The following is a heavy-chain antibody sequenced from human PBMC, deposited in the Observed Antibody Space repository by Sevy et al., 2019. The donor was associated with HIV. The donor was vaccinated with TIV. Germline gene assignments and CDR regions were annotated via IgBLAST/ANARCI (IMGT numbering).Heavy chain of an antibody. D-gene: IGHD2-15*01. Sequence: GGFLRLSCAASGFIFNDYAMHWVRQAPGKGLEWVAVISDDGNNKYYTDSVEGRFTISRDNSKDTLYLQMNSLRAVDTAIYYCAREGAPYRNIRYCSGDNCYYNWFDPWGQGTLVTVSS. J-gene: IGHJ5*02. V-gene: IGHV3-30*10. CDR1: GFIFNDYA. CDR2: ISDDGNNK. CDR3: AREGAPYRNIRYCSGDNCYYNWFDP.